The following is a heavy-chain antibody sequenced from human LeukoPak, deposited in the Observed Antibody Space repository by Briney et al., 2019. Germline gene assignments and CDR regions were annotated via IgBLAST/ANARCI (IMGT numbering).Heavy chain of an antibody. CDR2: INPSGGST. V-gene: IGHV1-46*01. CDR1: GYTFTSYY. CDR3: ARAPLRYFDWLSMSTGYYYYGMDV. J-gene: IGHJ6*02. Sequence: GASVKVSCKASGYTFTSYYIHWVRQAPGQGLEWMGIINPSGGSTSYAQKFQGRVTMTRDTSTSTVYMELSSLRSEDTAVYYCARAPLRYFDWLSMSTGYYYYGMDVWGQGTTVTVSS. D-gene: IGHD3-9*01.